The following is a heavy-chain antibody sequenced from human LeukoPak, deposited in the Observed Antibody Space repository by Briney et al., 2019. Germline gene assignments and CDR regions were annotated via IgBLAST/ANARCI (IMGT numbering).Heavy chain of an antibody. V-gene: IGHV7-4-1*02. CDR2: INTNTGNP. CDR1: GYTFINYA. CDR3: ARYGSGSEFDY. J-gene: IGHJ4*02. D-gene: IGHD3-10*01. Sequence: ASVKVSCKASGYTFINYAMNWVRQAPGQGLEWMGWINTNTGNPTYAQGFTGRFVFSLDTSVSTAFLQISSLKAEDTAVYYCARYGSGSEFDYWGQGTLVTVSS.